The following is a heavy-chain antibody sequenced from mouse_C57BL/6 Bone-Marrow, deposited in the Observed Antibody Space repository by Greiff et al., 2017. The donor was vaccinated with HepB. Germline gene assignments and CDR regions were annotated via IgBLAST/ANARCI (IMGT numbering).Heavy chain of an antibody. J-gene: IGHJ3*01. V-gene: IGHV12-3*01. Sequence: VKLLESGPGLVKPSQSLFLTCSITGFPITSGYYWIWIRQSPGKPLEWMGYITHSGETFYNPSLQSPISITRETSKNQFFLQLNSVTTEDTAMYYCAGGLYYGNAAWFAYWGQGTLVTVSA. CDR2: ITHSGET. CDR3: AGGLYYGNAAWFAY. CDR1: GFPITSGYY. D-gene: IGHD2-1*01.